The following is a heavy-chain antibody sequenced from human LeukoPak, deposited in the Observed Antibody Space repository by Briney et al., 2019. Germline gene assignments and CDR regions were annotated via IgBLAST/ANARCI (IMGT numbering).Heavy chain of an antibody. D-gene: IGHD2-2*01. J-gene: IGHJ5*02. CDR2: IIPIFGTA. Sequence: SVKVSCKASGGTFSSYAISWVRQAPGQGLEWMGGIIPIFGTANYAQKFQGRVTITADESTSTAYMGLSSLRSEDTAVYYCARANEPDCSSTSCYQTGWFDPWGQGTLVTVSS. V-gene: IGHV1-69*13. CDR3: ARANEPDCSSTSCYQTGWFDP. CDR1: GGTFSSYA.